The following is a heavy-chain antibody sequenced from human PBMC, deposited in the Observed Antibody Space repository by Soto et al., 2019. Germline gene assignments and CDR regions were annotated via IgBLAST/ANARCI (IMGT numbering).Heavy chain of an antibody. CDR1: GFTFSSYS. V-gene: IGHV3-48*01. J-gene: IGHJ4*02. CDR2: ISGSSSMI. CDR3: ARDLNPRQEMLYALLGY. D-gene: IGHD2-8*01. Sequence: GGSLRLSCASSGFTFSSYSMNWVRQAPGKGLEWVSYISGSSSMIYYADSVKGRFTISRDNAKNSLYLQMNSLRAEDTAVYYCARDLNPRQEMLYALLGYWGQGTLVTVSS.